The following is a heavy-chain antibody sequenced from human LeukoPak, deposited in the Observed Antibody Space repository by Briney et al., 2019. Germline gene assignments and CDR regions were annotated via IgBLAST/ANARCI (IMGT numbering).Heavy chain of an antibody. CDR3: ARARRDGYNFDY. Sequence: SETLSLTCTVSGYSISSGYYWGWIRQPPGKGLEWIGSIYHSGSTYCNPSLKSRVTISVDTSKNQFSLKLSSVTAADTAVYYCARARRDGYNFDYWGQGTLVTVSS. J-gene: IGHJ4*02. V-gene: IGHV4-38-2*02. D-gene: IGHD5-24*01. CDR1: GYSISSGYY. CDR2: IYHSGST.